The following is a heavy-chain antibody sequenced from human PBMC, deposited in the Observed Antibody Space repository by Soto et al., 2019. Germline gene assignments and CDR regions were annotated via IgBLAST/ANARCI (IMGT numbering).Heavy chain of an antibody. V-gene: IGHV3-21*01. Sequence: EVQLVESGGGLVKPGGSLRLSCAASGFTFSSYSMNWVRQAPGKGLEWVSSISSSSSYIYYADSVKGRFTISRDNAKNSLYLQMNSLRAEDTAVYYCARDLMEDLWFDPWGQGTLLTVSS. CDR1: GFTFSSYS. D-gene: IGHD2-8*01. J-gene: IGHJ5*02. CDR2: ISSSSSYI. CDR3: ARDLMEDLWFDP.